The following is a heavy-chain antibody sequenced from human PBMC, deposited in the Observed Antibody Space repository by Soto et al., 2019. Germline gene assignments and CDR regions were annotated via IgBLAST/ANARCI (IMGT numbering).Heavy chain of an antibody. V-gene: IGHV3-9*01. CDR1: GFIFDDFA. J-gene: IGHJ4*02. D-gene: IGHD3-3*01. Sequence: EAQLVESGGGLVQPGRSLRLSCAGSGFIFDDFAIHWVRQSPGKGLELVLGISWNSDSIGYAYSVKVRFTISSDNAKNSLSLQMNSLRVEDTALYYCTKVGGLYDFSGGPLHFDLLGQGTLVTVSS. CDR3: TKVGGLYDFSGGPLHFDL. CDR2: ISWNSDSI.